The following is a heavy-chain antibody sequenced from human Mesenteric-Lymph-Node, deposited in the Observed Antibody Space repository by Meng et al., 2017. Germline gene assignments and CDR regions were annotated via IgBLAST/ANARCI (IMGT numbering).Heavy chain of an antibody. V-gene: IGHV3-30*01. J-gene: IGHJ4*02. D-gene: IGHD2-21*02. CDR3: ARDWGSLCGVDCRCITH. Sequence: GESLKISCAASGFTFSSHAMHWVRQAPGKGLEWVAVISSDGTNIYYGDSVKGRFTISRDNSKNTLYLQMNSLRPADTAVYYCARDWGSLCGVDCRCITHWGKGTPVTVSS. CDR2: ISSDGTNI. CDR1: GFTFSSHA.